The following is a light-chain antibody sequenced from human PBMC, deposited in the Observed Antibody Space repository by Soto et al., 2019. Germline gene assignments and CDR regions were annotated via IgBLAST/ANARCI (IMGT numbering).Light chain of an antibody. Sequence: YELTQPPSVSAAPGQTARITCGGDDIGSKSVHWYQQKPGQAPVLVVYEDRARPSGIPERFSGSNSGNTATLTISRVEDGDEADYYCQVWDSSNYHYVFGSGTKVTVL. CDR1: DIGSKS. V-gene: IGLV3-21*02. CDR2: EDR. J-gene: IGLJ1*01. CDR3: QVWDSSNYHYV.